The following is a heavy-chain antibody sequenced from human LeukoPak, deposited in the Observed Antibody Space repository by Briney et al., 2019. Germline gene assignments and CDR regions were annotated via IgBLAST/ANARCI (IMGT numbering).Heavy chain of an antibody. D-gene: IGHD3-22*01. Sequence: GESLRLSCAASGFTFSSYEMNWVRQAPGKGLEWVSAISGSGGSTYYADSVKGRFTISRDNSKNTLYLQMNSLRAEDTAVYYCAKEYYYDSSGYTTFDYWGQGTLVTVSS. CDR1: GFTFSSYE. J-gene: IGHJ4*02. CDR3: AKEYYYDSSGYTTFDY. V-gene: IGHV3-23*01. CDR2: ISGSGGST.